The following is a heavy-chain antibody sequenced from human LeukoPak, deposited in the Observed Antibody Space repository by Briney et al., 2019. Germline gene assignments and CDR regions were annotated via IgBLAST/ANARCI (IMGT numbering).Heavy chain of an antibody. CDR1: GGSISSRSYY. CDR3: AISETAAGKKYFRD. D-gene: IGHD6-13*01. J-gene: IGHJ1*01. Sequence: PSETLSLTCTVSGGSISSRSYYWGWIRQPPGKGLEWIGIIHYSGNTYYNPSLKSRVTMSVDTSKNQFSLRVSSVTAADTAVYYCAISETAAGKKYFRDWGQGTLVTVSS. CDR2: IHYSGNT. V-gene: IGHV4-39*01.